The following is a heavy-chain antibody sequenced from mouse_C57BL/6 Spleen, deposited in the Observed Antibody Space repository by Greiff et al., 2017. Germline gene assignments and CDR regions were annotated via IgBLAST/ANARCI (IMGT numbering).Heavy chain of an antibody. D-gene: IGHD1-1*01. J-gene: IGHJ2*01. Sequence: QVQLQQSGAELARPGASVKLSCKASGYTFTSYGISWVKQRTGQGLEWIGEIYPRSGNTYYNEKFKGKATLTADKSSSTAYMELRSLTSEDSAVYFCASYYYGSSYGGGFDYWGQGTTLTVSS. CDR2: IYPRSGNT. CDR3: ASYYYGSSYGGGFDY. CDR1: GYTFTSYG. V-gene: IGHV1-81*01.